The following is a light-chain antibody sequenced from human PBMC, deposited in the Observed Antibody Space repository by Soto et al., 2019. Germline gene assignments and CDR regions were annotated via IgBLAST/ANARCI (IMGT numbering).Light chain of an antibody. J-gene: IGLJ2*01. CDR3: FSYAGSSTLGV. V-gene: IGLV2-11*01. CDR1: SSDVGGYNY. Sequence: QSALTQPRSVSGSPGQSVTISCTGTSSDVGGYNYVSWYQHHPGKAPKLMIYDVSKRPSGVPDRFSGSKSGNTASLTISGLQAEDEADYHCFSYAGSSTLGVFGGGTKLTGL. CDR2: DVS.